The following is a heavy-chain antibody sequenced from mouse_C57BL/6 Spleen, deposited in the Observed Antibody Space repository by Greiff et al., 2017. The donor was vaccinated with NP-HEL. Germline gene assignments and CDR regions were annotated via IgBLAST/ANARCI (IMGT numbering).Heavy chain of an antibody. Sequence: ESGPGLVKPSQSLSLTCSVTGYSITSGYYWNWIRQFPGNKLEWMGYISYDGSNNYNPSLKNRISITRDTSKNQFFLKLNSVTTEDTATYYCAKISITTVPLRAMDYWGQGTSVTVSS. D-gene: IGHD1-1*01. CDR2: ISYDGSN. V-gene: IGHV3-6*01. CDR3: AKISITTVPLRAMDY. J-gene: IGHJ4*01. CDR1: GYSITSGYY.